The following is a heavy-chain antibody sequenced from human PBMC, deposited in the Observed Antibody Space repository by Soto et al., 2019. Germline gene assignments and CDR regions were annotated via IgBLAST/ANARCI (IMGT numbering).Heavy chain of an antibody. Sequence: GASVKVSCKSSGYTFTSYAMHWVRQAPGQRLEWMGWINAGNGNTKYSQKFQGRVTITRDTSASTAYMELSSLRSEDTAVYYCARDLWDFWSGSYDYWGQGTLVTVSS. CDR1: GYTFTSYA. CDR2: INAGNGNT. D-gene: IGHD3-3*01. CDR3: ARDLWDFWSGSYDY. J-gene: IGHJ4*02. V-gene: IGHV1-3*01.